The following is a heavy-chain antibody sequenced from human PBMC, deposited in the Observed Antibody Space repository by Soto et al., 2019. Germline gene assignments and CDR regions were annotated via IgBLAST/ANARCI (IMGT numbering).Heavy chain of an antibody. D-gene: IGHD3-10*01. V-gene: IGHV4-31*03. Sequence: QVQLQESGPGLVKPSQTLSLTCTVSGGSISSGGYYWSWIRQHPGKGLEWIGYIYYSGSTYYNPSPTRRVTVSAHPSNPQPSLKLGSVTAADTAVYSCARFFGFGGMDVWGQGTTVTVSS. CDR2: IYYSGST. J-gene: IGHJ6*02. CDR3: ARFFGFGGMDV. CDR1: GGSISSGGYY.